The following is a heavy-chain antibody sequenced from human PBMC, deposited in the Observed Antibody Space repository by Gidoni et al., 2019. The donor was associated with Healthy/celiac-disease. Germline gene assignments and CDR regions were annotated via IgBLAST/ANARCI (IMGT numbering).Heavy chain of an antibody. CDR3: ARDRLAHMITFGGVEDY. CDR1: GYTFTSYG. J-gene: IGHJ4*02. D-gene: IGHD3-16*01. Sequence: QVQLVQSGAEVKKPGASVKVSCKASGYTFTSYGISWVRQAPGQGLEWMGWISAYNGNTNYAQKLQGRVTMTTDTSTSTAYMELRSLRSDDTAVYYCARDRLAHMITFGGVEDYWGQGTLVTVSS. V-gene: IGHV1-18*01. CDR2: ISAYNGNT.